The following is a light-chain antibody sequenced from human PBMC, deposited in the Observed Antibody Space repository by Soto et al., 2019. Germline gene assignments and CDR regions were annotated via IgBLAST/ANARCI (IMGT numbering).Light chain of an antibody. CDR3: CSYAGSYSYV. CDR1: SSDVGGYNY. Sequence: QSVLTQPRSVSGSPGQSVAISCTGTSSDVGGYNYVSWYQQHPGKAPKLMIYDVTKRPSGVPDRFSGSSSGNTASLTISGLQAEDEADYFCCSYAGSYSYVFGTGTQLTVL. V-gene: IGLV2-11*01. J-gene: IGLJ1*01. CDR2: DVT.